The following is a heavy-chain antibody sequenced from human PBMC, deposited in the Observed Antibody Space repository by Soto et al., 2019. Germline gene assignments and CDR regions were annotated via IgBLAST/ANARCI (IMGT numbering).Heavy chain of an antibody. CDR3: AKDLERLGELSLPNWFDP. CDR2: ISYDGSNK. D-gene: IGHD3-16*02. V-gene: IGHV3-30*18. CDR1: GFTFSSYG. Sequence: VQLVESGGGVVQPGRSLRLSCAASGFTFSSYGMHWVRQAPGKGLEWVAVISYDGSNKYYADSVKGRFTISRDNSKNTLYLQMNSLRAEDTAVYYCAKDLERLGELSLPNWFDPWGQGTLVTVSS. J-gene: IGHJ5*02.